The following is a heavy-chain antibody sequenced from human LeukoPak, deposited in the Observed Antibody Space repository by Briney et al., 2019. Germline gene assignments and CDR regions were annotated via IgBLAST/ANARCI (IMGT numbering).Heavy chain of an antibody. V-gene: IGHV3-74*01. D-gene: IGHD3-10*01. CDR2: INSDGSST. J-gene: IGHJ4*02. CDR3: ATEGRGIHFDS. Sequence: GGSLRLSCAASGFTFSSYWMHWVRQAPGKGLVWVSRINSDGSSTSYADSVKGRFTISRDNAKMSLFLQMNSLRPEDTAVYFCATEGRGIHFDSWGQGTLVTVSS. CDR1: GFTFSSYW.